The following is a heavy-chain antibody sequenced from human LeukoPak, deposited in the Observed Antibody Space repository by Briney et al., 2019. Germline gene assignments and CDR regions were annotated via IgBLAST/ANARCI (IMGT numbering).Heavy chain of an antibody. Sequence: GGSLRLSCAASGFIFSNYGMHWVRQAPGKGLEWVAVISYDGSFKYYVDSVKGRFTISRDNSKNTLFLQMNSLRAEDTAVYYCARRDCSGGSCYSGDYWGQGTLVTVSS. J-gene: IGHJ4*02. CDR3: ARRDCSGGSCYSGDY. CDR2: ISYDGSFK. V-gene: IGHV3-30*03. CDR1: GFIFSNYG. D-gene: IGHD2-15*01.